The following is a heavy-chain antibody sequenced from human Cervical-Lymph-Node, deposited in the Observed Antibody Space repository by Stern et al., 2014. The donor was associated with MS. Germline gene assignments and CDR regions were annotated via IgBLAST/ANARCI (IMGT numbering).Heavy chain of an antibody. CDR2: ISSSSSYI. Sequence: EVQLVESGGGLVKPGGSLRLSCAASGFTFSSYSMNWVRQAPGKGLEWVSSISSSSSYIYYADSVKGRFTISRDNAKNSLYLQMNSLRAEDTAVYYCARDLSGYGTPPRDQDYWGQGTLVTVSS. CDR1: GFTFSSYS. V-gene: IGHV3-21*01. CDR3: ARDLSGYGTPPRDQDY. D-gene: IGHD5-12*01. J-gene: IGHJ4*02.